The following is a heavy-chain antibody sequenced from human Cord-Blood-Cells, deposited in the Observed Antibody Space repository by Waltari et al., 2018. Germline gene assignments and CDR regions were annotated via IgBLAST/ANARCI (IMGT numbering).Heavy chain of an antibody. J-gene: IGHJ4*02. CDR1: GFTFGDYA. CDR3: TIQPDYYDSSGYFDY. CDR2: SRSKAYGGTT. D-gene: IGHD3-22*01. Sequence: EVQLVESGGGLVKPGRSLRLSCTASGFTFGDYAMSWFRQAPGKGLEWVGFSRSKAYGGTTEYAASVKGRFTISRDDSKSIAYLQMNSLKTEDTAVYYCTIQPDYYDSSGYFDYWGQGTLVTVSS. V-gene: IGHV3-49*05.